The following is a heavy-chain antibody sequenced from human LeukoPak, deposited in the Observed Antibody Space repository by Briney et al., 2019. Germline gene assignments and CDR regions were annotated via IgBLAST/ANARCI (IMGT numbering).Heavy chain of an antibody. CDR1: GFTFISYA. D-gene: IGHD3-10*01. V-gene: IGHV3-23*01. CDR3: ARAYGFTDY. CDR2: ISGSGGNR. J-gene: IGHJ4*02. Sequence: GGSLRLSCAASGFTFISYAMTWVRQAPGKGLEWVSAISGSGGNRDYVDSVKGRFTISRDNSKNTLYLQMNSLRAEDTAVYYCARAYGFTDYWGQGTLVTVSP.